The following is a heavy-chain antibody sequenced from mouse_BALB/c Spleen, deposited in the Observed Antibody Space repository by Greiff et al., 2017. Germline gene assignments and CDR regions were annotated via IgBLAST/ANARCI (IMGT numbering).Heavy chain of an antibody. Sequence: QVQLQQSGAELVKPGASVKLSCKASGYTFTSYWMHWVKQRPGQGLEWIGEINPSNGRTNYNEKFKSKATLTVDKSSSTAYMQLSSLTSEDSAVYYCARRGTSTVWYFDVWGAGTTVTVSS. CDR1: GYTFTSYW. J-gene: IGHJ1*01. CDR2: INPSNGRT. CDR3: ARRGTSTVWYFDV. D-gene: IGHD1-1*01. V-gene: IGHV1S81*02.